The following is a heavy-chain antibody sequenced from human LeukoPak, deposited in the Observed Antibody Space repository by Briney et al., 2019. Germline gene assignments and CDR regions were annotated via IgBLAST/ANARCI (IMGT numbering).Heavy chain of an antibody. Sequence: SVKVSCKASGGTFSSYAISWVRQAPGQGLEWMGRIIPILGIANYAQKFQGRVTITADKSTTTAYMELSSLRSEDTAVYYCASRSSGWSPFDYWGQGTLVTVSS. D-gene: IGHD6-19*01. CDR1: GGTFSSYA. CDR2: IIPILGIA. CDR3: ASRSSGWSPFDY. V-gene: IGHV1-69*04. J-gene: IGHJ4*02.